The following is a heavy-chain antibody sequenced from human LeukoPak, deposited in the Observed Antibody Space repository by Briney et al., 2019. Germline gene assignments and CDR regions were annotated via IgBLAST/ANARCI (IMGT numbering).Heavy chain of an antibody. Sequence: ASVKVSCKASGYTFTSYEINWVRQATGQGLEWMGWINPNSGGTNYAQKYQGRVTMTRDTSISTAYMELSRLRSDDTAVYYCARDPYCSSTSCYPFFDYWGQGTLVTVSS. CDR1: GYTFTSYE. CDR2: INPNSGGT. J-gene: IGHJ4*02. D-gene: IGHD2-2*01. V-gene: IGHV1-2*02. CDR3: ARDPYCSSTSCYPFFDY.